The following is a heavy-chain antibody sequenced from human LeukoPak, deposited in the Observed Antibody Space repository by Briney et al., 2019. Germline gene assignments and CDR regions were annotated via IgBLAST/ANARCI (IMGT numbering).Heavy chain of an antibody. CDR3: ARDPPWSNYDSSGYYYYYYMDV. V-gene: IGHV1-18*01. J-gene: IGHJ6*03. D-gene: IGHD3-22*01. Sequence: ASVKVSCKASGYTFTSYGISWVRQAPGQGLEWMGWISAYNGNTNYAQRLQGRVTMTTDTSTSTAYMELRSLRSDDTAVYYCARDPPWSNYDSSGYYYYYYMDVWGKGTTVTISS. CDR1: GYTFTSYG. CDR2: ISAYNGNT.